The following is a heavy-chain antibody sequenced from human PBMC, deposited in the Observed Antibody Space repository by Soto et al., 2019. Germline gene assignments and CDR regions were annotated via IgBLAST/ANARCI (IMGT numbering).Heavy chain of an antibody. CDR1: GGSISSYY. CDR3: ARDIPGAVAGTEYFDY. J-gene: IGHJ4*02. CDR2: IYTSGST. V-gene: IGHV4-4*07. D-gene: IGHD6-19*01. Sequence: QVQLQESGPGLVKPSETLSLTCTVSGGSISSYYWSWIRQPAGKGLEWIGRIYTSGSTNYNPSLKSRVTMSVDTSKNQFSLKLSSVTAADTAVYYCARDIPGAVAGTEYFDYWGQGTLVTVSS.